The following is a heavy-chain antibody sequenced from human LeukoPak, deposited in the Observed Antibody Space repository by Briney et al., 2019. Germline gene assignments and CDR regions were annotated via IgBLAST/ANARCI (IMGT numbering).Heavy chain of an antibody. Sequence: ASVKVSCKASGYTHTDHFVHGVRQAPGQGLEGMGWINPDNGATTYPQNFQGRVTMKTDSSIGTAYMSLSSLRSDDTAQYYCARGALRELRGFDYWGQGTLVTVSS. J-gene: IGHJ4*02. V-gene: IGHV1-2*02. CDR2: INPDNGAT. D-gene: IGHD1-7*01. CDR3: ARGALRELRGFDY. CDR1: GYTHTDHF.